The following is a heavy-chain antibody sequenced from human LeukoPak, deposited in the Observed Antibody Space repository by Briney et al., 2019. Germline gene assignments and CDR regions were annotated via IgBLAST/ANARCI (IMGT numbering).Heavy chain of an antibody. Sequence: ASVKVSCKASGYTFTGYYMHWVRQAPGQGLEWMGWINPNSGGTNYAQKFQGRVTMTRDTSISTAYMELSRLRSDDTAVCYCARGLQDYYDSSGSRLYYYYMDVWGKGTTVTVSS. CDR2: INPNSGGT. D-gene: IGHD3-22*01. J-gene: IGHJ6*03. CDR1: GYTFTGYY. CDR3: ARGLQDYYDSSGSRLYYYYMDV. V-gene: IGHV1-2*02.